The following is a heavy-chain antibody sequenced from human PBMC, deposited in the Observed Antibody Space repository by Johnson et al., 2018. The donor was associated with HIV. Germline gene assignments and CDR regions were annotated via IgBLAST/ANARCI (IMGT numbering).Heavy chain of an antibody. J-gene: IGHJ3*02. CDR1: GLTVSSNY. Sequence: EVQLVESGGGLVQPGGSLRLSCAASGLTVSSNYMSWVRQAPGKGLEWVSVIYSGGSTYYADSVKGRFTISRDNSKTTLYLQMNSLRAEDTAVYYCVTLVVAPPFDIWGQGTMVTVSS. D-gene: IGHD2-15*01. CDR3: VTLVVAPPFDI. CDR2: IYSGGST. V-gene: IGHV3-66*01.